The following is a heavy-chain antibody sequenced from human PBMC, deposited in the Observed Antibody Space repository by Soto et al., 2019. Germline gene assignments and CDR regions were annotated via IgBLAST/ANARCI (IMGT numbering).Heavy chain of an antibody. CDR2: IWSDGSKK. CDR1: GFTFSDYG. D-gene: IGHD3-3*01. V-gene: IGHV3-33*01. J-gene: IGHJ5*02. CDR3: ARGDLGYCLKSRCAANDFTALDL. Sequence: AGGSLRLSCVASGFTFSDYGMHWVRQAPGRGLEWVAVIWSDGSKKYYGESVQGRFTVSRVNSKRTLYLQMNSLRDDDTAVYYCARGDLGYCLKSRCAANDFTALDLWGQGTLVTVSS.